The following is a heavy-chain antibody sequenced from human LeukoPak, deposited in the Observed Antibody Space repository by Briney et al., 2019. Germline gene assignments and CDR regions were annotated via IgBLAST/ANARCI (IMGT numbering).Heavy chain of an antibody. CDR1: GFTFSSYA. J-gene: IGHJ4*02. CDR3: AKTGFSMSYDFRSGRQIYFDS. Sequence: GGSLRLSCAASGFTFSSYAMHWVRQAPGKGLEWVAMISYDGSDEYYADSVKGRFTISRDNSKNTLFLQMNSLRAEDAAFYYCAKTGFSMSYDFRSGRQIYFDSWGQGTLVTVSS. D-gene: IGHD3-3*01. CDR2: ISYDGSDE. V-gene: IGHV3-30*04.